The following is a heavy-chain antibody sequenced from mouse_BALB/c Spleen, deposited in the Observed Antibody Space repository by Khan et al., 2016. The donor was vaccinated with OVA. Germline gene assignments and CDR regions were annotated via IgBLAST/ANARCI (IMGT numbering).Heavy chain of an antibody. J-gene: IGHJ4*01. D-gene: IGHD2-3*01. V-gene: IGHV2-9*02. Sequence: QLQLKQSGPGLVAPSQSLSITCTVPGSSLTSYGIHWCRQPLGKGLVWLGVLLAGGSTNYNSPLMSRLSISKDNSKSQVFLKMNSTQTDDTAMYYWDRGDGYYEDAMDYWGQGTSVTVSS. CDR2: LLAGGST. CDR1: GSSLTSYG. CDR3: DRGDGYYEDAMDY.